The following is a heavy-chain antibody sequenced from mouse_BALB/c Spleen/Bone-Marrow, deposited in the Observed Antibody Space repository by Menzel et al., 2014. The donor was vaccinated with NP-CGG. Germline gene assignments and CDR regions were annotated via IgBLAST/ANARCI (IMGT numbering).Heavy chain of an antibody. CDR2: IHPSDSET. Sequence: VQLQQSGAELVRPGASVKLSRRASDYSFTSYWVNWVKQRPGQGLEWIGMIHPSDSETRLNQKFKDKATLTADKSSSTAYMQLSSPTSEDSAVYYCARGGYDGWYFDVWGAGTTVTVSS. D-gene: IGHD2-2*01. CDR3: ARGGYDGWYFDV. J-gene: IGHJ1*01. V-gene: IGHV1-74*01. CDR1: DYSFTSYW.